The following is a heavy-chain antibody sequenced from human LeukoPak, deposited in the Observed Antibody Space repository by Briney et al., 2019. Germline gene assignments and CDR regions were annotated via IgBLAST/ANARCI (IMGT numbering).Heavy chain of an antibody. J-gene: IGHJ4*02. V-gene: IGHV3-33*01. CDR1: GFIFRNFG. D-gene: IGHD5-12*01. CDR2: IWYDGSNK. CDR3: ARDRSGLHYFDY. Sequence: GGSLRLSGAASGFIFRNFGMHWVRQAPGKGLEWVAVIWYDGSNKYYADSVKGRFTTSRDNSKNMLFLQMNSLRAEDTAVYYCARDRSGLHYFDYWGQGTLVTVSS.